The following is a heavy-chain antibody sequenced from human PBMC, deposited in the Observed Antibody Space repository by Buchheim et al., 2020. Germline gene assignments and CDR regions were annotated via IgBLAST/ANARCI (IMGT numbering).Heavy chain of an antibody. CDR2: IYYSGST. Sequence: QVQLQESGPGLVKPSETLSLTCTVSGGSISSYYWSWIRQPPGKGLEWIGYIYYSGSTNYNPSLKSRVTISVDKSKNQLSLQLSSVTAAYTAVYYCARVRNQIQLWLGHFDYCGQKTL. CDR3: ARVRNQIQLWLGHFDY. D-gene: IGHD5-18*01. J-gene: IGHJ4*02. CDR1: GGSISSYY. V-gene: IGHV4-59*01.